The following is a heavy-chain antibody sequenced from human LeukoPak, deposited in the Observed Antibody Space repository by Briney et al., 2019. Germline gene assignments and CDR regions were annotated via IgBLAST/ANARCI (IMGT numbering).Heavy chain of an antibody. D-gene: IGHD3-3*01. CDR3: ASTYYDFWSGPRRRSHAFDI. CDR2: IYYSGST. CDR1: GDSISSSSYY. V-gene: IGHV4-61*05. J-gene: IGHJ3*02. Sequence: PSETLSLTCTVSGDSISSSSYYWGWIRQPPGKGLEWIGYIYYSGSTNYNPSLKSRVTISVDTSKNQFSLKLSSVTAADTAVYYCASTYYDFWSGPRRRSHAFDIWGQGTMVTVSS.